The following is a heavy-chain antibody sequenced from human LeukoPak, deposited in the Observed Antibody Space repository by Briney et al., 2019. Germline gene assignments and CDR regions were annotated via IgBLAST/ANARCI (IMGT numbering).Heavy chain of an antibody. CDR2: ISSSSLTI. D-gene: IGHD3-10*01. CDR3: ARDLTGSGDY. V-gene: IGHV3-48*04. CDR1: GFTFSSYS. J-gene: IGHJ4*02. Sequence: GGSLRLSCAASGFTFSSYSMNWVRQAPGKGLEWVSYISSSSLTIYYADSVKGRFTISRDNAKNSLYLQMNSLRAEDTALYYCARDLTGSGDYWGQGTLVTVSS.